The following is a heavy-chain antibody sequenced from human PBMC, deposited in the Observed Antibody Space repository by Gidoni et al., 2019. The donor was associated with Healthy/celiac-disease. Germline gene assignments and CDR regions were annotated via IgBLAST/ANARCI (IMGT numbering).Heavy chain of an antibody. J-gene: IGHJ5*02. CDR2: IIPIFGTA. V-gene: IGHV1-69*01. Sequence: QVQLVQSGAEVKKPGSSVKVSCKASGGTFSSYAISWVRQAPGQGLEWMGGIIPIFGTANYAQKFQGRVTITADESTSTAYMELSSLRSEDTAVYYCARLQADCSSTSCQVWGFDPWGQGTLVTVSS. CDR3: ARLQADCSSTSCQVWGFDP. CDR1: GGTFSSYA. D-gene: IGHD2-2*01.